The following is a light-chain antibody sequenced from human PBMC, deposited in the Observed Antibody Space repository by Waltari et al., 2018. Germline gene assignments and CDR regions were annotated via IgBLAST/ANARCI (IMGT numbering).Light chain of an antibody. V-gene: IGLV3-1*01. CDR2: QDT. J-gene: IGLJ1*01. Sequence: SYELTQPPSVSVSPGQTASITCSGDKLGDKYACWYQQKAGQSPVLVIYQDTKRPAGSPSRLSASNEGSTASLTISGTQALDEADYYCQAWDSDTYYVFGTGTKVTVL. CDR3: QAWDSDTYYV. CDR1: KLGDKY.